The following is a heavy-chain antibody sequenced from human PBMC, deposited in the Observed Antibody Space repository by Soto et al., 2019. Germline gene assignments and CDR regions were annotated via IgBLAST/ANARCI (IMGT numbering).Heavy chain of an antibody. D-gene: IGHD2-2*01. CDR2: IIPISQTI. J-gene: IGHJ6*02. V-gene: IGHV1-69*01. Sequence: QVQLVQSGAEAKKPGSSVKVSCKASGGTFSSYAISWVRQAPGQGLEWMGGIIPISQTINYAQKFQGRVTSTADESKSPAYMELSSLRSEDTAVYYCARSQGSSTSLEIYYYYYYGMDVWGQGTTVTVSS. CDR3: ARSQGSSTSLEIYYYYYYGMDV. CDR1: GGTFSSYA.